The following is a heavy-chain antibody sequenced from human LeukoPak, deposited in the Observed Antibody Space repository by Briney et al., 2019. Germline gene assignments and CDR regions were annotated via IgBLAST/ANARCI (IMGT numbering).Heavy chain of an antibody. CDR2: ISSSSSYI. CDR1: GFTFSSYS. J-gene: IGHJ3*02. CDR3: ARDPSGYSGYDDAFDI. V-gene: IGHV3-21*01. Sequence: WGSLRLSCAASGFTFSSYSMNWVRQAPGKGLELVSSISSSSSYIYYADSVKGRFTISRDNAKNSLYLQMNSLRAEDTAVYYCARDPSGYSGYDDAFDIWGQGTMVTVSS. D-gene: IGHD5-12*01.